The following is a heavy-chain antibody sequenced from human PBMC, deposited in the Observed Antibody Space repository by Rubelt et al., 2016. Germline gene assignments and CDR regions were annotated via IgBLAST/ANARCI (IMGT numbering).Heavy chain of an antibody. J-gene: IGHJ4*02. CDR1: GYTFTNYG. CDR2: ISAYTDNT. Sequence: QVQLVQSGAEVKKPGASVTVSCQASGYTFTNYGISWVRQAPGQGLEWMGWISAYTDNTNYAQKLQGRVTMTTDTSTSTAYMELRSLGSDDTAVYYCARDGYNDIWGFFDYWGQGTLVTVSS. CDR3: ARDGYNDIWGFFDY. D-gene: IGHD5-24*01. V-gene: IGHV1-18*01.